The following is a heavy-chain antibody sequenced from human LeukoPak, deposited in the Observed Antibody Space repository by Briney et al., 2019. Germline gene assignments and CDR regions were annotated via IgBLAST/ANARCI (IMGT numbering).Heavy chain of an antibody. Sequence: PGGSLRLSCAASGFTVTSNYMSWVRQAPGKGLEWVSSITSSGRYIYYADSVKGRFTISRDNAKNSLYLQMNSLRAEDTAVYYCARGSYYDSAAFDYWGQGTLVTVSS. CDR3: ARGSYYDSAAFDY. J-gene: IGHJ4*02. V-gene: IGHV3-21*01. CDR2: ITSSGRYI. CDR1: GFTVTSNY. D-gene: IGHD3-22*01.